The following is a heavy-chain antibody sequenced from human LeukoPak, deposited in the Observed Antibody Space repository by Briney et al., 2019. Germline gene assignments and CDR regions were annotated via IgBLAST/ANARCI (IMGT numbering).Heavy chain of an antibody. V-gene: IGHV4-4*07. CDR1: GGFISSYF. CDR2: IHSGGST. CDR3: ARDRNTNWFDP. J-gene: IGHJ5*02. Sequence: SETLSLTCTVSGGFISSYFWNWIRQPAAKGLEWIGRIHSGGSTNYNPSLNSRVSMSVDTSKNQISLKMTSLTAADTAVYYCARDRNTNWFDPWGQGTLVTVSS.